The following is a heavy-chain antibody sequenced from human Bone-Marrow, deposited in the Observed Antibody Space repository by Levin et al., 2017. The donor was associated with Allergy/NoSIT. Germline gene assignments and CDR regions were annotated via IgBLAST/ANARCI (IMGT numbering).Heavy chain of an antibody. J-gene: IGHJ4*02. D-gene: IGHD2-21*02. Sequence: GSLRLSCAVSGVSIISTSWWTWVRLPPGKVLAWFGEIYQSGATNYNPSLKSRFTISVDPSKNQFSLRLKFVTAADTAVYYCARSPELLGHPSLDYWGQGTLVTVSS. CDR1: GVSIISTSW. V-gene: IGHV4-4*02. CDR3: ARSPELLGHPSLDY. CDR2: IYQSGAT.